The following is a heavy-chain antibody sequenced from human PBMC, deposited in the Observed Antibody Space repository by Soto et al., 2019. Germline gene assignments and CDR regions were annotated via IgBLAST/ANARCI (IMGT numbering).Heavy chain of an antibody. Sequence: QVQLVQSGAEVKKPGSSVQVSSKASGYTFTSYAMHWGRQAPGQRHEWMGRINAGIDNTKYSQKFQGRVTITRDSAASTAYMERSSVRSEDTAVYYCARYCSGGSCYNAHAFDIWGQGAMVTDTS. J-gene: IGHJ3*02. CDR3: ARYCSGGSCYNAHAFDI. CDR1: GYTFTSYA. CDR2: INAGIDNT. V-gene: IGHV1-3*01. D-gene: IGHD2-15*01.